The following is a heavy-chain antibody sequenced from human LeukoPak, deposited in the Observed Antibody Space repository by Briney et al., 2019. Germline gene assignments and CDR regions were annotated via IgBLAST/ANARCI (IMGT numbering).Heavy chain of an antibody. D-gene: IGHD1-26*01. CDR2: ISSSGSTT. CDR1: GFTFSSYE. CDR3: ARGGTYYDVYYYHYMDV. Sequence: GGSLRLSCAASGFTFSSYEMNWVRQAPGKGLEWVSYISSSGSTTYYADSVKGRFTISRDHSKSTLYLQMGSLRAEDTALYYCARGGTYYDVYYYHYMDVWGKGTAVTVSS. V-gene: IGHV3-48*03. J-gene: IGHJ6*03.